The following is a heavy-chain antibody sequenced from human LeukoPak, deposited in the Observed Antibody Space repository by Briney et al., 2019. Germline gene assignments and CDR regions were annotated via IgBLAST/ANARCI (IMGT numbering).Heavy chain of an antibody. Sequence: GESLKISCKGSGYSFTSYRIGWVRQMPGKGLEWMGIIYPGDSDTRYSPSFQGQVTISADKSISPAYLQWSSLKASDTAMYYCARGGYYYDSSGYSNYWGQGTLVTVSS. J-gene: IGHJ4*02. D-gene: IGHD3-22*01. V-gene: IGHV5-51*01. CDR3: ARGGYYYDSSGYSNY. CDR2: IYPGDSDT. CDR1: GYSFTSYR.